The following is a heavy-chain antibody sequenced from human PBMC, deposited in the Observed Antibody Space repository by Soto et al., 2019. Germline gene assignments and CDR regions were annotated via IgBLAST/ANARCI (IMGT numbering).Heavy chain of an antibody. CDR3: ARDGYCSGGSCYSVPVFDY. CDR2: IWYDGSNK. CDR1: GFTFSSYG. Sequence: QVQLVESGGGVVQPGRSLRLSCAASGFTFSSYGMHWVRQAPGKGLERVAVIWYDGSNKYYEDSVKGRFTISRDNSKNTLYLQMNSLRAEDTAVYYCARDGYCSGGSCYSVPVFDYWGQGTLVTVSS. J-gene: IGHJ4*02. D-gene: IGHD2-15*01. V-gene: IGHV3-33*01.